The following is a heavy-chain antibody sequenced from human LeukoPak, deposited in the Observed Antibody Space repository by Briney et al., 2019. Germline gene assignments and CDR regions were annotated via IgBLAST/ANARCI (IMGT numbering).Heavy chain of an antibody. D-gene: IGHD3-10*01. CDR2: TYYRSQWNS. J-gene: IGHJ4*02. CDR1: GDSVSSNTAA. Sequence: PSQTLSLTCAISGDSVSSNTAAWNWIRQSPSRGLEWLGRTYYRSQWNSDYALSVKSRIAINADTSKNQVSLQLNSVTPEDTAVYYCARVLRLGRGFNSWGQGTLVTVSS. V-gene: IGHV6-1*01. CDR3: ARVLRLGRGFNS.